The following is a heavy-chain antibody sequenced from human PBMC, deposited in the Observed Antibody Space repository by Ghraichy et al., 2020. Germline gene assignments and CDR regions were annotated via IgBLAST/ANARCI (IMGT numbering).Heavy chain of an antibody. Sequence: GTLSLTCAVSGGSITNWWSWVRQPLGKGLEWIGEIHHSGSTNYNPSVKSRVIISIDKSKSQFSLNLNSVTAADTAMYYCARGGNWRFDSWGRGTLVIVSS. CDR1: GGSITNW. CDR2: IHHSGST. CDR3: ARGGNWRFDS. D-gene: IGHD4-23*01. V-gene: IGHV4-4*02. J-gene: IGHJ4*02.